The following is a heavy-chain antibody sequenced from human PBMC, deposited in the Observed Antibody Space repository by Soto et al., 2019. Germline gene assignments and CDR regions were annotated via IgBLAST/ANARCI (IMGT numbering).Heavy chain of an antibody. CDR2: VNFDGSDT. CDR1: GFTFGSYG. Sequence: PGGSLRLSCAACGFTFGSYGMHWVRQDLGKGLVWVSCVNFDGSDTTYADSVKGRFTISRDNAKNTLYLQMSSLRAEDTAVYYCARDYFWSIDSWGQGTLVTVSS. D-gene: IGHD3-3*01. CDR3: ARDYFWSIDS. V-gene: IGHV3-74*01. J-gene: IGHJ4*02.